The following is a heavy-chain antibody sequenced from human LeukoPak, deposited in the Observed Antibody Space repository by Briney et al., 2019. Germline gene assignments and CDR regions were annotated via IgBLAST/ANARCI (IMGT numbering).Heavy chain of an antibody. CDR1: GFSFREYW. CDR3: ASYYGINCVIGY. Sequence: GGSLRLSCEGSGFSFREYWMSWIRQAPGKGLEWVASVKQGGREKYYVDSVKGRFDISRDDAKNSLYLQMNTLRSDDTALYYCASYYGINCVIGYWGQGTLVTVSS. CDR2: VKQGGREK. V-gene: IGHV3-7*01. D-gene: IGHD4-17*01. J-gene: IGHJ4*02.